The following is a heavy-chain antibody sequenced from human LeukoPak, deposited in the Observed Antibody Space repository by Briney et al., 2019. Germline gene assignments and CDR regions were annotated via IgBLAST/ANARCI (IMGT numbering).Heavy chain of an antibody. J-gene: IGHJ3*02. CDR3: ARDRSSGYYSDAFDI. V-gene: IGHV4-59*01. Sequence: PSETLSLTCTVSGGSISSYYWSWIRQPPGKGLEWIGYIYYSGSTNYNPSLKSRVTISVDTSKNQFSLKLSSVTAADMAVYYCARDRSSGYYSDAFDIWGQGTMVTVSS. CDR2: IYYSGST. CDR1: GGSISSYY. D-gene: IGHD3-22*01.